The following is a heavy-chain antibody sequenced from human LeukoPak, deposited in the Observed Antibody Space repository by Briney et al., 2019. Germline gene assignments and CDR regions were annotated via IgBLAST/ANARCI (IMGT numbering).Heavy chain of an antibody. D-gene: IGHD3-3*01. CDR1: GYTFTSYD. CDR3: ATDPRFFDAFDI. CDR2: MNPNSGAT. Sequence: ASVKVSCKASGYTFTSYDFNWLRQATGQGPEWMGWMNPNSGATGYAQKFQGRVTMTRSASINTAYMELTNLRSEDTAVYYCATDPRFFDAFDIWGQGTMVTVSS. J-gene: IGHJ3*02. V-gene: IGHV1-8*01.